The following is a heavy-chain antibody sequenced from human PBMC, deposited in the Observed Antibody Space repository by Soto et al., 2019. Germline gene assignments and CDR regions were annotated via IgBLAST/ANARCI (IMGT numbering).Heavy chain of an antibody. CDR3: IASVDDNFLDH. CDR1: GFTFSGSA. D-gene: IGHD5-12*01. Sequence: EVQLVESGGGLVQPGGSLKLSCAASGFTFSGSAMHWVRQASGKGLEWVGRIRNKANNYATAYGASVKGRFIISRDESKNTAYLQMNSLKTEDPAVYYCIASVDDNFLDHWAQGSLVTVSS. V-gene: IGHV3-73*02. CDR2: IRNKANNYAT. J-gene: IGHJ4*02.